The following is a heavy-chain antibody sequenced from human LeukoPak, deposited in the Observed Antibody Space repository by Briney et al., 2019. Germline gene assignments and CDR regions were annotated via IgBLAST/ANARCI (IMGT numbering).Heavy chain of an antibody. J-gene: IGHJ4*02. CDR3: ARQMNTVTADY. D-gene: IGHD4-17*01. V-gene: IGHV4-39*01. CDR2: IFYSGST. Sequence: PSGTLSLTCTVSGGSISSSSYFWGWIRQPPGKGLEWIGSIFYSGSTYYNPSLNSRVTISIDTSKNQFSLRLSSLTAADTAVYYFARQMNTVTADYWGQGTLVTVSS. CDR1: GGSISSSSYF.